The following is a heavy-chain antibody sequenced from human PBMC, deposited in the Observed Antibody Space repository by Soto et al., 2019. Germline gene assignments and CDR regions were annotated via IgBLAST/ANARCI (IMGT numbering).Heavy chain of an antibody. D-gene: IGHD3-10*01. CDR1: GFSLSTTGVG. Sequence: QITLKESGPTLVRPTQTLTLTCTFSGFSLSTTGVGVGWIGQPPGKALEWLALIYWDDDKRYSPSLKSRLTITKDTSKNELILTMTNMDPVDTATYHCAQRLRDYGLGRERANYFDPGGQGTLVTVSS. CDR2: IYWDDDK. V-gene: IGHV2-5*02. J-gene: IGHJ5*02. CDR3: AQRLRDYGLGRERANYFDP.